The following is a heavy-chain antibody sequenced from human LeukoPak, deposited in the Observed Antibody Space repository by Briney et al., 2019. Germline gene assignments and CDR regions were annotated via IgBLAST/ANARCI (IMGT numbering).Heavy chain of an antibody. CDR1: GDSLSYYY. J-gene: IGHJ5*02. Sequence: SETLSLTCTVSGDSLSYYYWSWIRQPPGKGLEWIADIYDRGSSNYNPSLKSRVTISVDTSQNQFSLKMNSVTAADTAVYYCARGRAAGRMNWFDPWGQGTLVIVSS. CDR3: ARGRAAGRMNWFDP. D-gene: IGHD6-13*01. V-gene: IGHV4-59*01. CDR2: IYDRGSS.